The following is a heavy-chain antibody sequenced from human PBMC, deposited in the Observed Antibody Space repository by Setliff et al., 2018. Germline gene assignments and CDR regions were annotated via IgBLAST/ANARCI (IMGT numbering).Heavy chain of an antibody. CDR1: GSTFTDSI. Sequence: ASVKVSCKASGSTFTDSIVNWVRQAPGQGLEWVGWYSPYNGKTYSAQKFQGRVTLSTDTSTTTAYMELRSLTSGDTAMYYCARLVRYCSRTACQRTSGDEVWGQGTLVTVS. V-gene: IGHV1-18*01. CDR2: YSPYNGKT. CDR3: ARLVRYCSRTACQRTSGDEV. J-gene: IGHJ4*01. D-gene: IGHD2-8*01.